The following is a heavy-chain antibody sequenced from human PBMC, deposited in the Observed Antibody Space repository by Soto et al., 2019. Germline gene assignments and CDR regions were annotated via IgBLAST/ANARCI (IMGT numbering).Heavy chain of an antibody. CDR1: GYTFTGYY. CDR2: INPNSGGT. CDR3: ARARRGGFVVPAAMYNWFDP. J-gene: IGHJ5*02. V-gene: IGHV1-2*02. Sequence: ASVKVSCKASGYTFTGYYMNWVRQAPGQGLEWMGWINPNSGGTDYAQKFQGRVTMTRDTSISTAYMELSRLRSDDTAVYYCARARRGGFVVPAAMYNWFDPWGQGTLVTVSS. D-gene: IGHD2-2*01.